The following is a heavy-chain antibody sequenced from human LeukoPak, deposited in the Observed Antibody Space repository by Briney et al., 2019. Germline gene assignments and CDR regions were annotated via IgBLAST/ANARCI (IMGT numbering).Heavy chain of an antibody. CDR3: ARGAITGTSASSYDP. V-gene: IGHV3-20*04. J-gene: IGHJ5*02. CDR2: INWNGGST. CDR1: GFTFDDYG. Sequence: TGGSLRLSCAASGFTFDDYGMSWVRQVPGKGLEWVSGINWNGGSTGYADSVKGRFTISRDNAKNSLYLQMNSLRAEDTALYYCARGAITGTSASSYDPWGQGTLVTVSS. D-gene: IGHD1-7*01.